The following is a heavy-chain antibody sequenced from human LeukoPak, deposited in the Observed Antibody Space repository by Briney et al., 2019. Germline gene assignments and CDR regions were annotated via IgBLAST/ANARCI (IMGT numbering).Heavy chain of an antibody. CDR2: IYYSGST. CDR1: GGSISSYY. D-gene: IGHD5-12*01. J-gene: IGHJ3*02. Sequence: PSETLSLTCTVSGGSISSYYRSWIRQPPGKGLEWIGYIYYSGSTNYNPSLKSRVTISVDTSKNQFSLKLSSVTAADTAVYYCARESGYGDAFDIWGQGTMVTVSS. V-gene: IGHV4-59*01. CDR3: ARESGYGDAFDI.